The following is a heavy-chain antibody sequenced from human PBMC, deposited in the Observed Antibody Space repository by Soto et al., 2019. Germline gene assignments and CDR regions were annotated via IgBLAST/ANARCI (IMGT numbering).Heavy chain of an antibody. D-gene: IGHD2-21*02. CDR1: GYAFLIYS. V-gene: IGHV1-18*04. J-gene: IGHJ4*02. CDR2: SSAYNGNT. Sequence: GAAVKLSCSSSGYAFLIYSISWARQVPAQGLEWMGWSSAYNGNTNYAQKLEDRVTMTTDKTTSTAYMELRSLRSDDTAVYYCARDVPNDCGGDCRVDHWGQGTLVTVSS. CDR3: ARDVPNDCGGDCRVDH.